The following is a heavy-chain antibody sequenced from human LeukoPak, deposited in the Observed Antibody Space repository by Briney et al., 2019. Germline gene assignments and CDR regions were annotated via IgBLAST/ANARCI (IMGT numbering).Heavy chain of an antibody. Sequence: MSSETLSLTCTVSGGSISSSSYYWGWIRQPPGKGLEWIGSIYYSGSTYYNPSLKSRVTISVDTSKNQFSLKLSSVTAADTAVYYCARESERLRLHRAKKDAFDIWGQGTMVTVSS. V-gene: IGHV4-39*07. CDR2: IYYSGST. CDR1: GGSISSSSYY. J-gene: IGHJ3*02. CDR3: ARESERLRLHRAKKDAFDI. D-gene: IGHD4-11*01.